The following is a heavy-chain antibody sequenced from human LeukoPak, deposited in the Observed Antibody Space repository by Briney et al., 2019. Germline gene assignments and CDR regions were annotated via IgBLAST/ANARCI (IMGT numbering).Heavy chain of an antibody. V-gene: IGHV3-30-3*01. CDR2: ISYDGSNK. J-gene: IGHJ4*02. CDR1: GFTFSSNN. D-gene: IGHD3-22*01. CDR3: ARDRVAYYYDSSGY. Sequence: PGGSLRLSCEASGFTFSSNNIHWVRQAPGKGLEWVAVISYDGSNKYYADSVKGRFTISRDNSKNTLYLQMNSLRAEDTAVYYCARDRVAYYYDSSGYWGQGTLVTVSS.